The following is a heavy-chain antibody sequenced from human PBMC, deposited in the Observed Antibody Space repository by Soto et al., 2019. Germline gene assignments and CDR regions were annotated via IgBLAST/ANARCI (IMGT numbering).Heavy chain of an antibody. CDR2: INHSGST. Sequence: SETLSLTCTVSCGSISTHYWTWIRQPPGKGLEWIGYINHSGSTKYNSSLKSRVTISGDTSKNQFSLRMSSVTAADTAVYYCARYSEYYDSSGYFPGYYYYGLDVWGQGTSVTVSS. D-gene: IGHD3-22*01. V-gene: IGHV4-59*11. CDR3: ARYSEYYDSSGYFPGYYYYGLDV. J-gene: IGHJ6*02. CDR1: CGSISTHY.